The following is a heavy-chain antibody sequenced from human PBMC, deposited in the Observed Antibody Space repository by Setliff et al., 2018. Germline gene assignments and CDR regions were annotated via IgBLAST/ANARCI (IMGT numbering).Heavy chain of an antibody. V-gene: IGHV4-34*01. CDR1: GGSFSGYY. Sequence: PSETLSLTCAVYGGSFSGYYWSWIRQPPGKGLEWTGEIYHSGSTNYNPSLKSRVTISVDKSKNQFSLKLSSVTAADTAVYYCARYSNDFWSGYYAFDIWGQGTMVTVSS. D-gene: IGHD3-3*01. J-gene: IGHJ3*02. CDR3: ARYSNDFWSGYYAFDI. CDR2: IYHSGST.